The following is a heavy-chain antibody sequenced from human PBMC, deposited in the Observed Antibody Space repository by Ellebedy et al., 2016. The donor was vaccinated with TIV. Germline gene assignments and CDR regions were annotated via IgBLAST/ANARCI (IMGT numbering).Heavy chain of an antibody. V-gene: IGHV1-2*02. Sequence: AASVKVSCKASGYTFTGYYMHWVRQAPGQGLEWMGWINPNSGGTNYAQKFQGRVTMTEDTSTDTDYMELSSLRSEDTAVYYCATAANMVRGRKFDYWGQGTLVTVSS. CDR2: INPNSGGT. J-gene: IGHJ4*02. D-gene: IGHD3-10*01. CDR3: ATAANMVRGRKFDY. CDR1: GYTFTGYY.